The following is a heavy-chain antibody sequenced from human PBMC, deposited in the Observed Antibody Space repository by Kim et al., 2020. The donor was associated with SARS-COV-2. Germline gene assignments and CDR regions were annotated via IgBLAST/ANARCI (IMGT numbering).Heavy chain of an antibody. J-gene: IGHJ3*02. CDR2: IYTSGST. Sequence: SETLSLTCTVSGGSISSGSYYWSWIRQPAGKGLEWIGRIYTSGSTNYNPSLKSRVTISVDTSKNQFSLKLSSVTAADTAVYYCARVGEWTMYAFDIWGQGTMVTVSS. CDR1: GGSISSGSYY. D-gene: IGHD3-10*01. CDR3: ARVGEWTMYAFDI. V-gene: IGHV4-61*02.